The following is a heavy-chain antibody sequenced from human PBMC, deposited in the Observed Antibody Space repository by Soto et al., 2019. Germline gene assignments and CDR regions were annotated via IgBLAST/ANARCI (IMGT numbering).Heavy chain of an antibody. CDR3: ARRASGGFFRFFDS. D-gene: IGHD2-15*01. J-gene: IGHJ4*02. CDR1: GGSLSTNP. V-gene: IGHV1-69*06. Sequence: QVQLVQSGTEVKKPGSSVKVSCKTSGGSLSTNPISWVRQAPGQGLEWMGGTGSGTGTGNHAQKFQGRLTVTADKSTGTVYMELTNLSSEDTAVYYCARRASGGFFRFFDSWGQGTLVTVSS. CDR2: TGSGTGTG.